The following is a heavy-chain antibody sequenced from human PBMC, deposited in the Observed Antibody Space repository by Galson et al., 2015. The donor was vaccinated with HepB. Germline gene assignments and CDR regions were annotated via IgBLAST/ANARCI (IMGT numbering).Heavy chain of an antibody. D-gene: IGHD6-19*01. Sequence: SLRLSCAASGFTFSSYWMHWVRQAPGKGLVWVSRINSDGSSTSYADSVKGRFTISRDNAKNTLYLQMNSLRAEDTAVYYCARAKQWPGRGPSSPFDYWGQGTLVTVSS. CDR3: ARAKQWPGRGPSSPFDY. CDR2: INSDGSST. V-gene: IGHV3-74*01. J-gene: IGHJ4*02. CDR1: GFTFSSYW.